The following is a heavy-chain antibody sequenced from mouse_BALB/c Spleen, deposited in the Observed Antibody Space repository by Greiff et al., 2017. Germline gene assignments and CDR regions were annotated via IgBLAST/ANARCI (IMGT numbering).Heavy chain of an antibody. CDR1: GYSITSDYA. J-gene: IGHJ2*01. CDR3: ARGYDGFDY. Sequence: VQLQQSGPGLVKPSQSLSLTCTVTGYSITSDYAWNWIRQFPGNKLEWMGYISYSGSTSYNPSLKSRISITRDTSKNQFFLQLNSVTTEDTATYYCARGYDGFDYWGQGTTLTVSS. V-gene: IGHV3-2*02. CDR2: ISYSGST. D-gene: IGHD2-14*01.